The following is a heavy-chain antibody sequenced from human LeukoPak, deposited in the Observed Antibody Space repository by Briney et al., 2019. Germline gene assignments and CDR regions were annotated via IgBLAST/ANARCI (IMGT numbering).Heavy chain of an antibody. D-gene: IGHD3-16*01. V-gene: IGHV3-72*01. J-gene: IGHJ4*02. Sequence: GGSLRLSCAASGFTLSDLYIDWVRQAPEKGLEWVGRTRDKANSYTTEYAASVKGRFTISRDDSKHSLYLQMNSLRTEDTAVYYCVRVKGQGAYYFDNWGQGTLVTVSS. CDR1: GFTLSDLY. CDR3: VRVKGQGAYYFDN. CDR2: TRDKANSYTT.